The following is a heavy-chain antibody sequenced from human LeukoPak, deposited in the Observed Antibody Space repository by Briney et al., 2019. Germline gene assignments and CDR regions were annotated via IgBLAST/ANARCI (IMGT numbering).Heavy chain of an antibody. D-gene: IGHD2-21*02. CDR1: GYTFTSYY. J-gene: IGHJ3*02. CDR2: INPSGGST. V-gene: IGHV1-46*01. CDR3: AREVGIVVVTDDAFDI. Sequence: GASVKVSCKASGYTFTSYYMHWVRQAPGQGLEWMGIINPSGGSTSYAQKFQGRVTMTRDTSTSTVYMELSSLRSEDTAVYYCAREVGIVVVTDDAFDIWGQGTMVTVSS.